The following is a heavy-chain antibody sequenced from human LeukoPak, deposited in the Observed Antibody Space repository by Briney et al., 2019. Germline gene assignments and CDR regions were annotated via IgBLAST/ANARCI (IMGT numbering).Heavy chain of an antibody. Sequence: ASVKVSCKASGYTFAIYGISWVRQAPGQGLEWMGWISSDNGYTNYAQKFQGRVTMTTDTSTNTAYMELRSLRSDDTAVYSCARAGSGRYYYYMDVWGKGTTVTVSS. J-gene: IGHJ6*03. CDR1: GYTFAIYG. V-gene: IGHV1-18*04. D-gene: IGHD3-10*01. CDR3: ARAGSGRYYYYMDV. CDR2: ISSDNGYT.